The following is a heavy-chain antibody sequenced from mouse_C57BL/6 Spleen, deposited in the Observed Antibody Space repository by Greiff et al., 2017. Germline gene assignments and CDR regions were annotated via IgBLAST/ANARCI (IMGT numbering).Heavy chain of an antibody. V-gene: IGHV1-26*01. CDR1: GYAFSSYW. CDR2: INPNNGGT. D-gene: IGHD2-4*01. J-gene: IGHJ1*03. Sequence: EVQLQQSGAELVKPGASVKISCKASGYAFSSYWMNWVKQRPGKGLEWIGDINPNNGGTSYNQKFKGKATLTVDKSSSTAYMELRSLTSEDSAVYYWARGGDYDRYFDVWGTGTTVTVAS. CDR3: ARGGDYDRYFDV.